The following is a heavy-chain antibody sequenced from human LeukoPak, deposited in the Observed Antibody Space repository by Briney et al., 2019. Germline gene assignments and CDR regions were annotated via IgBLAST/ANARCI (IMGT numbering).Heavy chain of an antibody. CDR2: ISNDGSNI. V-gene: IGHV3-33*05. CDR1: GFTFSGYG. J-gene: IGHJ4*02. D-gene: IGHD6-13*01. Sequence: GGSLRLSCAASGFTFSGYGMHWVRQPPGKGLEWVAVISNDGSNIFYADSVKGRFTISRDNSKNTLYLQMNSLRAEDTAVYYCAKDPGGSSWHLDYWGQGTLVTVSS. CDR3: AKDPGGSSWHLDY.